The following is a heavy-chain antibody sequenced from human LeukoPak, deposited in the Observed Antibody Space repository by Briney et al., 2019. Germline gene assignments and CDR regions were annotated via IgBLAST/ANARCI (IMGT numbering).Heavy chain of an antibody. CDR3: AKDRLGFCSSTSCYSIDS. J-gene: IGHJ4*02. D-gene: IGHD2-2*02. CDR2: TSHDGSYK. Sequence: GGSLRLSCAASGFSFSGFGMHWVRQAPGKGLERVAGTSHDGSYKYYADSVKGRFTISRDNSKNTLYLQANSLRAEDTAVYYCAKDRLGFCSSTSCYSIDSWGQGTLVTVSS. CDR1: GFSFSGFG. V-gene: IGHV3-30*18.